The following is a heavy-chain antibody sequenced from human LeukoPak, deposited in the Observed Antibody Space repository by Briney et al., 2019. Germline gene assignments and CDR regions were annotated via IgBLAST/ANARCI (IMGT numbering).Heavy chain of an antibody. CDR2: MNHSGST. V-gene: IGHV4-34*01. D-gene: IGHD3-22*01. CDR3: ARGRGSDYYDSSGYPDY. CDR1: GGSFSGYY. J-gene: IGHJ4*02. Sequence: SETLSLTCAVYGGSFSGYYWSWIRQPPGKGLEWIGEMNHSGSTNYNPSLKSRVTISVDTFKNQLSLKLSSVTAADTAVYYCARGRGSDYYDSSGYPDYWGQGTLVTVSS.